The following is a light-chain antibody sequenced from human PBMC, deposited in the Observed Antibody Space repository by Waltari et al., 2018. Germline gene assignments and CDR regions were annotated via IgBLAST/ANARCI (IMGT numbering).Light chain of an antibody. CDR1: QSVTSSY. CDR2: GAS. Sequence: ETGLTQPPGTLSLSPGERATLSCRASQSVTSSYLAWYKQKPGQAPRLLMYGASSRATGIPDRFSGGGSGTDFTLTISRLEPEDFAVYYCLQYINSPWTFGQGTKVEIK. CDR3: LQYINSPWT. J-gene: IGKJ1*01. V-gene: IGKV3-20*01.